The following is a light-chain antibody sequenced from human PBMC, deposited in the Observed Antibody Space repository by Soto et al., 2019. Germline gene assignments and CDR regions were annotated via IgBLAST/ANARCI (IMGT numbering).Light chain of an antibody. CDR3: AAWDDSLSSPV. CDR1: SSNIGNNY. J-gene: IGLJ3*02. Sequence: QSVLTQPPSASGTPGQRVFISCSGSSSNIGNNYVYWYQQHPGTAPKLLIYRNNQRPSGVPDRFSGSKSGTSASLAISGLRSDDEADYYCAAWDDSLSSPVFGGGTKVTVL. CDR2: RNN. V-gene: IGLV1-47*01.